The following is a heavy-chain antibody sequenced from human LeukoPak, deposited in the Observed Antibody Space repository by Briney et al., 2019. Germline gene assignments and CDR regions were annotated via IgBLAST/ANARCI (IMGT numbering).Heavy chain of an antibody. CDR2: IIPIFGTA. V-gene: IGHV1-69*13. Sequence: GASVKVSCKASGGTFTSYAISWGRQAPGEGREWMGGIIPIFGTANYAQKFQGRGTITADESTSTAYMELSSLRSEDTAVYYCARDRIRGVVVAATFRYWGQGTLVTVSS. CDR1: GGTFTSYA. J-gene: IGHJ4*02. CDR3: ARDRIRGVVVAATFRY. D-gene: IGHD2-15*01.